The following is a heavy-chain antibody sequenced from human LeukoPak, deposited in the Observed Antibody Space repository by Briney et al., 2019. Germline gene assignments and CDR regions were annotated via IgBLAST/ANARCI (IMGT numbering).Heavy chain of an antibody. Sequence: GGSLRLSCAASGFTFSSYTMKWVRQAPGKGLEWVSAISSSSSYIYYADSVKGRFTISRHNAKRSLYLQMNSLRAEDTAVYYCARDGGGWSFDYWGQGTLVTVSS. V-gene: IGHV3-21*01. CDR3: ARDGGGWSFDY. CDR1: GFTFSSYT. CDR2: ISSSSSYI. J-gene: IGHJ4*02. D-gene: IGHD6-19*01.